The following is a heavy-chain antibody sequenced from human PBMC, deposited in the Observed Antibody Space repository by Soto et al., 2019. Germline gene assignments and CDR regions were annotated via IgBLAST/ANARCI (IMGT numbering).Heavy chain of an antibody. CDR3: ARGRYGGY. D-gene: IGHD3-10*01. V-gene: IGHV1-18*01. CDR1: GYAFTTYG. Sequence: QVHLVQSGAEVKKPGASVKVSCKGSGYAFTTYGITWVRQAPGQGLEGMGWISAHNGNTNYAQKLQGRVTVTRDTSTSDAYMEMRSLRSDDTAVDYCARGRYGGYWGQGALVTVSS. J-gene: IGHJ4*02. CDR2: ISAHNGNT.